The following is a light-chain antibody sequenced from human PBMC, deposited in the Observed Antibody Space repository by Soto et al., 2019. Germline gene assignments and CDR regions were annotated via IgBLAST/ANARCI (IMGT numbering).Light chain of an antibody. J-gene: IGLJ1*01. CDR2: EVS. Sequence: QSALTQPASVSGSPGQSITISCTGTSSDVGGYNYVSWYQQHPGKAPKLMIYEVSNRPSGVSNRFSGSKSGNTASLTISGLQDEEEADYYCSSYKSRSNYVFGTGTKVTV. V-gene: IGLV2-14*01. CDR3: SSYKSRSNYV. CDR1: SSDVGGYNY.